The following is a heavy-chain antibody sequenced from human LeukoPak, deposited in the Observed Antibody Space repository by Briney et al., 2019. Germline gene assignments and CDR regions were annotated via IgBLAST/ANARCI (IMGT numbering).Heavy chain of an antibody. CDR3: AGDFGIVSSSDSLFDP. CDR1: GGTFSSYA. D-gene: IGHD6-25*01. V-gene: IGHV1-69*06. Sequence: SVKVSCKASGGTFSSYAISWVRQAPGQGLEWMGRIIPIFGTANYAQKFQGRVTITADKSTSTAYMELSSLRSEDTAVYYCAGDFGIVSSSDSLFDPWGQGTLVTVSS. CDR2: IIPIFGTA. J-gene: IGHJ5*02.